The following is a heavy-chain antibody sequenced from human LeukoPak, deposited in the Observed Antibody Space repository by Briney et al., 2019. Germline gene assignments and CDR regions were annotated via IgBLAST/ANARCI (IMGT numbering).Heavy chain of an antibody. J-gene: IGHJ3*02. CDR3: ARRRDGTAFDI. Sequence: GGSLRLSCAASGFTFSSYWMQWVRQVPGKGLLWVSRINSDGSSTSYADSVKGRFSISRDNAKNTVYLQMNSLRVEDTAVYYCARRRDGTAFDIWGQGTVVTVSS. V-gene: IGHV3-74*01. CDR2: INSDGSST. CDR1: GFTFSSYW.